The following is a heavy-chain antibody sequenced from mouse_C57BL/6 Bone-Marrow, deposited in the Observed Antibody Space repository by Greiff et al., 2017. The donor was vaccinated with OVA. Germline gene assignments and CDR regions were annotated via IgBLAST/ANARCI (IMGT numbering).Heavy chain of an antibody. J-gene: IGHJ2*01. D-gene: IGHD1-1*01. V-gene: IGHV14-4*01. Sequence: EVQLQQSGAELVRPGASVKLSCTASGLNIKDDYMHWVKQRPEQGLEWIGWIDPENGDTEYASKFQGKATITADTSSNTAYLQLSSLTSEDTAVYYCTTYGWGFDYWGQGTTLTVSS. CDR1: GLNIKDDY. CDR3: TTYGWGFDY. CDR2: IDPENGDT.